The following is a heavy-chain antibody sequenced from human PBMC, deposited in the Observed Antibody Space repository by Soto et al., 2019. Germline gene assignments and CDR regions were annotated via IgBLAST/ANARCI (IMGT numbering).Heavy chain of an antibody. CDR3: ARGGDDIVVVVAATTADCFAY. CDR2: ISAYNGNT. Sequence: QVQLVQSGAEVKKPGASVKVSCKASGYTFTSYDISWVRQAPGQGLAWMGWISAYNGNTNYAQKLQGRVTMTTDTSTSTAYMELRSSGSDDTAVYYCARGGDDIVVVVAATTADCFAYCGQGALVTVS. CDR1: GYTFTSYD. D-gene: IGHD2-15*01. V-gene: IGHV1-18*01. J-gene: IGHJ4*02.